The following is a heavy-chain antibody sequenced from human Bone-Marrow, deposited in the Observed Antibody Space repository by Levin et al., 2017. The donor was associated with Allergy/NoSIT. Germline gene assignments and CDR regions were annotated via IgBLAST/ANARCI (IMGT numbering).Heavy chain of an antibody. CDR1: GFTFDDYT. CDR2: ISWDGGST. J-gene: IGHJ4*02. D-gene: IGHD6-13*01. V-gene: IGHV3-43*01. CDR3: AKDVYRSSSWYYFDY. Sequence: GASVKVSCAASGFTFDDYTMHWVRQAPGKGLEWVSLISWDGGSTYYADSVKGRFTISRDNSKNSLYLQMNSLRTEDTALYYCAKDVYRSSSWYYFDYWGQGTLVTVSS.